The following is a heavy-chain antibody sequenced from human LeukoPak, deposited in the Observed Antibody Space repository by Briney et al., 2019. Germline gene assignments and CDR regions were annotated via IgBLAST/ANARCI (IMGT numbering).Heavy chain of an antibody. J-gene: IGHJ4*02. CDR2: IIPIFGTA. Sequence: ASVKVSCKASGGTFSSYAISWVRQAPGQGLEWMGGIIPIFGTANYAQKFQGRVTITTDESTSTAYMELSSLRSEDTAVYYCARVQEDYDSNGSQGERYYFDYWGQGTLVTVSS. V-gene: IGHV1-69*05. D-gene: IGHD3-22*01. CDR1: GGTFSSYA. CDR3: ARVQEDYDSNGSQGERYYFDY.